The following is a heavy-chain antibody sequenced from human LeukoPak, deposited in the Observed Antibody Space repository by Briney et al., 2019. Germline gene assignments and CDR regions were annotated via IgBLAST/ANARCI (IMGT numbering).Heavy chain of an antibody. D-gene: IGHD3-16*01. Sequence: PGGSLRLSCAASGFTFSSYSMNWVRQAPGKGLEWVSSISSTSSYIYYADSVKGRFTTSRDNAKNSLFLQMNSLRAEDTAVYYCAKCYDYVWGSYFDYWGQGTLVTVSS. CDR2: ISSTSSYI. CDR1: GFTFSSYS. J-gene: IGHJ4*02. V-gene: IGHV3-21*01. CDR3: AKCYDYVWGSYFDY.